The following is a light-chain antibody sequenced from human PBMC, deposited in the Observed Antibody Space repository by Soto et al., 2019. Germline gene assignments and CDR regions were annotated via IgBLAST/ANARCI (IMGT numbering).Light chain of an antibody. Sequence: EIVLTQSPATLSLPPGERATLSCRASQSISSYLAWYQQKPGQAPRLLIYDASNIATGIPARFSGSGSGTDFTLTISSLEPEDFAVYFCQQRSNWPWTVGQGTKVEIK. CDR1: QSISSY. CDR3: QQRSNWPWT. V-gene: IGKV3-11*01. J-gene: IGKJ1*01. CDR2: DAS.